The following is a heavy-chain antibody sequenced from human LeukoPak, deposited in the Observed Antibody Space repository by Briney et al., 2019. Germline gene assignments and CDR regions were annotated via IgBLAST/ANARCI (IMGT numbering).Heavy chain of an antibody. CDR2: IYYSGST. Sequence: KSSETLSLTCTASGGSISSSSYYWGWIRQPPGKGLEWIGSIYYSGSTYYNPSLKSRVTISVDTSKNQFSLKLSSVTAADTAVYYCARRGLYGDYSYDYWGQGTLVTVSS. V-gene: IGHV4-39*01. D-gene: IGHD4-17*01. CDR3: ARRGLYGDYSYDY. CDR1: GGSISSSSYY. J-gene: IGHJ4*02.